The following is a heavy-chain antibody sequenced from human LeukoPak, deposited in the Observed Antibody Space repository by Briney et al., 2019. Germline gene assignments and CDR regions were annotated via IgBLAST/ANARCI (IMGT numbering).Heavy chain of an antibody. CDR1: DGSISSYY. CDR2: IYYSGST. D-gene: IGHD6-6*01. J-gene: IGHJ4*02. V-gene: IGHV4-59*08. CDR3: ARRGSSSSGLDY. Sequence: PSETLSLTCTVSDGSISSYYWRWIRQPPGKGLEWIGYIYYSGSTNYNPSLKSRVTISVDTSKNQFSLKLSSVTAADTAVYYCARRGSSSSGLDYWGQGTLVTVSS.